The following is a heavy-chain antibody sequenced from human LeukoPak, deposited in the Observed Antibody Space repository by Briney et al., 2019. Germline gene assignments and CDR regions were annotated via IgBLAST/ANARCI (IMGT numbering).Heavy chain of an antibody. D-gene: IGHD5-18*01. CDR3: ASSEYSYGHYYYYGMDV. Sequence: GESLKISCKGSGYTFTTYYIGWVRQMPGKGLEWMGIIYPGDSDTRYSPSFQGQVTISADKSISTAYLQWSSLKASDTAMYYCASSEYSYGHYYYYGMDVWGQGTTVTVSS. J-gene: IGHJ6*02. CDR1: GYTFTTYY. V-gene: IGHV5-51*01. CDR2: IYPGDSDT.